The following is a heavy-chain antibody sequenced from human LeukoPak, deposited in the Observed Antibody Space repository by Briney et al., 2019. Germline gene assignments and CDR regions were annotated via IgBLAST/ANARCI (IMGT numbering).Heavy chain of an antibody. Sequence: SETLSLTCAVSGYSVSSGYYWGWIRQPPGKGLEWIGSIYHSGSTYYNPSLKSRVTISVDTSKNQFSLKLSSVTAADTAVYYCAIGVGYYGSGSSNWFDPWGQGTLVTVSS. CDR1: GYSVSSGYY. CDR2: IYHSGST. D-gene: IGHD3-10*01. CDR3: AIGVGYYGSGSSNWFDP. J-gene: IGHJ5*02. V-gene: IGHV4-38-2*01.